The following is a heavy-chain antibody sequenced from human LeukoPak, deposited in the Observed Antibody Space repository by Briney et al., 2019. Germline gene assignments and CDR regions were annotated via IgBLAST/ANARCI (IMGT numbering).Heavy chain of an antibody. CDR3: ARSDTSSWYWFDP. J-gene: IGHJ5*02. CDR1: GGSFSGYY. CDR2: INHSGST. D-gene: IGHD6-13*01. V-gene: IGHV4-34*01. Sequence: SETLSLTCAVYGGSFSGYYWSWIRQPPGKGLEWIGEINHSGSTNYNPSLKSRVTISVDTSKNQFSLKLSSVTAADTAVYYCARSDTSSWYWFDPRGQGTLVTVSS.